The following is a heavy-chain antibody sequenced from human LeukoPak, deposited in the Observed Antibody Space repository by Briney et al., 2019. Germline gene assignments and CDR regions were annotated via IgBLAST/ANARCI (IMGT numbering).Heavy chain of an antibody. CDR3: ATAPLNSSSWYFRGYFDD. Sequence: PGKSLRLSCAASGFTFRNFAMHWGRQAPGKGLEWVAVISYDGSRKDYADSAKGRFTISRDNSKNALYLEMNSLTTEDTAVYYCATAPLNSSSWYFRGYFDDWGQGTLVTVSS. D-gene: IGHD6-13*01. CDR1: GFTFRNFA. J-gene: IGHJ4*02. V-gene: IGHV3-30*04. CDR2: ISYDGSRK.